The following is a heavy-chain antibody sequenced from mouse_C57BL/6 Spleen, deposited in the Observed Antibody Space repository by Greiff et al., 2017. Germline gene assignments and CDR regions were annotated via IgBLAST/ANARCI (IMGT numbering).Heavy chain of an antibody. V-gene: IGHV1-26*01. Sequence: EVQLQQSGPELVKPGASVKISCKASGYTFTDYYMNWVKQSHGKSLEWIGDINPNNGGTSYNQKFKGKATLPVDKSSSTAYMELRSLTSEDSAVYYCARWLGLFDYWGQGTTLTVSS. D-gene: IGHD3-3*01. CDR3: ARWLGLFDY. CDR2: INPNNGGT. J-gene: IGHJ2*01. CDR1: GYTFTDYY.